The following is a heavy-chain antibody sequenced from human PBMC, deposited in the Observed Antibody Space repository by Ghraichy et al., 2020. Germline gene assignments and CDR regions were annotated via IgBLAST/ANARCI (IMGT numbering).Heavy chain of an antibody. Sequence: GSLRLSCAASGFTLSSYAMSWVRQAPGNGLEWVAAITSSGGGTYYADSVKGRFTISRDNSKNTLYLQMNILRAEDTALYYCAKYGGNVIDYWGQGTLVTVSS. V-gene: IGHV3-23*01. J-gene: IGHJ4*02. CDR2: ITSSGGGT. CDR3: AKYGGNVIDY. CDR1: GFTLSSYA. D-gene: IGHD4-23*01.